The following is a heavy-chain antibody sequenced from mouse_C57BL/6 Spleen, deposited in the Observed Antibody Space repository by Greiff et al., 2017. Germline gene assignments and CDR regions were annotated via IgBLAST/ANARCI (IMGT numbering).Heavy chain of an antibody. V-gene: IGHV5-12*01. J-gene: IGHJ3*01. Sequence: EVKVVESGGGLVQPGGSLTLSCAASGFTFSDYYMYWVRQTPEKRLEWVAYISNGGGSTYYPDTVKGRFTISRDTAKNTLYLQMGRLKSEDTAMYYCASRSRIAYWGQGTLVTVSA. CDR1: GFTFSDYY. CDR3: ASRSRIAY. CDR2: ISNGGGST.